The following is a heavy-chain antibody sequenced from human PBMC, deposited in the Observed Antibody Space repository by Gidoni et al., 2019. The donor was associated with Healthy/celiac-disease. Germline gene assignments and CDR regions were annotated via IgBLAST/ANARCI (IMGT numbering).Heavy chain of an antibody. CDR1: GGSLSSGGYS. V-gene: IGHV4-30-2*01. Sequence: QLQLQEYGSGLVKPSQTLSLTCAVSGGSLSSGGYSWSWIRQQPGKGLEWMWYIYHSGSNYYNPSLKSRVTRSVDRSKNQFSLKLSSVTAADTAVYYCARVLEGHWFDPWGQGTLVTVSS. CDR3: ARVLEGHWFDP. D-gene: IGHD3-3*01. CDR2: IYHSGSN. J-gene: IGHJ5*02.